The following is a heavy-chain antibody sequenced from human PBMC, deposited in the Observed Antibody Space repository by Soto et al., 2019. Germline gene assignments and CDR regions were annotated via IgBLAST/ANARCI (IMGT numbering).Heavy chain of an antibody. CDR2: IYYSGSS. D-gene: IGHD3-10*01. CDR3: ARRYGSCFDI. V-gene: IGHV4-59*08. Sequence: QVQLQESGPGLVKPSETLSLTCTVSGGSISSYYWSWIRQPPGKGLEWIGYIYYSGSSNYNPSLKSRITISVDTSKNQFSLKLSSLTATDTAVYYCARRYGSCFDIWGQGTMVTVSS. CDR1: GGSISSYY. J-gene: IGHJ3*02.